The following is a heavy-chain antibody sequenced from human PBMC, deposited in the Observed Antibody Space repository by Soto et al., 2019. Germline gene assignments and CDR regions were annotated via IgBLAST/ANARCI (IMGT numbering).Heavy chain of an antibody. CDR2: IGAADDP. CDR3: ARAYSGRLPRRADYYFAMDV. V-gene: IGHV3-13*05. CDR1: GFTFSAYD. J-gene: IGHJ6*02. D-gene: IGHD2-15*01. Sequence: PGGSLRLSXAASGFTFSAYDMHWVRQTTGKGLEWVSAIGAADDPYYLGSVKGRFTISRENAKNSLYLQMSSLRAEDTAVYYCARAYSGRLPRRADYYFAMDVWGQGTTVTVSS.